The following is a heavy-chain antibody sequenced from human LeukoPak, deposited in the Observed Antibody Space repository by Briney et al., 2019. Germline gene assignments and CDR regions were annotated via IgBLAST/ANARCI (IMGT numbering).Heavy chain of an antibody. V-gene: IGHV3-7*03. D-gene: IGHD3-10*01. J-gene: IGHJ4*02. Sequence: GGSLRLSCVGSGFTFSSYNMNWVRQAPGKGLEWVASIKTDGSEKYYVGSVRGRFTISRDNAKNSLFLQMNSLRVDDTAVYFCVRVPPITTVRGVPSDYWGQGTLVTVSS. CDR2: IKTDGSEK. CDR1: GFTFSSYN. CDR3: VRVPPITTVRGVPSDY.